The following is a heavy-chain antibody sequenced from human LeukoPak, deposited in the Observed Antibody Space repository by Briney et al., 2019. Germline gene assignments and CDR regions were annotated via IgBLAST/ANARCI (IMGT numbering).Heavy chain of an antibody. CDR1: GFTFSSYE. CDR2: ITGSGDTI. CDR3: AKANRGSYYGLGDYFDY. Sequence: SGGSLRLSCSASGFTFSSYEMNWVRQAPGKGLEWISYITGSGDTIYYADSVKGRFTISRDNSKNTLYLQMNSLRTEDTAVYYCAKANRGSYYGLGDYFDYWGQGTLVTVSS. J-gene: IGHJ4*02. D-gene: IGHD1-26*01. V-gene: IGHV3-48*03.